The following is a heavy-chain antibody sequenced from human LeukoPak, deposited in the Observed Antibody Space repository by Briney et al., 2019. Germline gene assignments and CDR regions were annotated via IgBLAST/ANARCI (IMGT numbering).Heavy chain of an antibody. CDR3: ARDRSDQYAFDI. D-gene: IGHD2-2*01. CDR1: GGSIRSYY. CDR2: IYYCGCT. V-gene: IGHV4-59*12. Sequence: PSETLSLTCTVSGGSIRSYYWSWLRQPPGKGLEWLGYIYYCGCTNYHPSLKSRVTISVDTSKNQFSLKLTSVTAADTDLYYCARDRSDQYAFDIWCQGTMVTVSS. J-gene: IGHJ3*02.